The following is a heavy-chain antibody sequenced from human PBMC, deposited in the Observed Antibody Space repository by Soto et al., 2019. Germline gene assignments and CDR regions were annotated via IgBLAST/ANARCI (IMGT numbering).Heavy chain of an antibody. CDR1: GGSISSSSYY. J-gene: IGHJ4*02. CDR3: ARYATGILDY. V-gene: IGHV4-39*01. Sequence: SETLSLTCTVSGGSISSSSYYWGWIRQPPGKGLEWIGSIYYSGSTYYNPSLKSRVTISVDTSKNQFSLKLSSVTAADTAVYYCARYATGILDYWGQGTLVTVSS. CDR2: IYYSGST. D-gene: IGHD1-1*01.